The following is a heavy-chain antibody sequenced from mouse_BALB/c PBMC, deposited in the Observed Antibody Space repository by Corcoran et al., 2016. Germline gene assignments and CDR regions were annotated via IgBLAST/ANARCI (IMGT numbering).Heavy chain of an antibody. CDR1: GYTFTSYV. CDR2: IYPFNDGT. CDR3: AREVPGGNPFDY. D-gene: IGHD2-1*01. Sequence: EVQLQQSGPELVKPGASVKMSCKASGYTFTSYVMHWVKQKPGQGLEWIGYIYPFNDGTKYHEKFKGKATLTSDKSSSTAYMELSSLTSEDSAVYYCAREVPGGNPFDYWDQGTTLTVSS. V-gene: IGHV1S136*01. J-gene: IGHJ2*01.